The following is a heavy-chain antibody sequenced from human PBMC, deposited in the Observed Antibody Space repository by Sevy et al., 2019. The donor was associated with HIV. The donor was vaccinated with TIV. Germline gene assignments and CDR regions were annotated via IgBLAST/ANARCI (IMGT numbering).Heavy chain of an antibody. Sequence: GGSLRLSCAASGFTLSTYGMSWVRQAPGKGLEWVSAISRSGGSTHYADSVKGRFTISRDNSKNTLYLQMNSLRAEDTAVYYCAKGGGFYYDSSGYYPDYWGQGSLVTVSS. D-gene: IGHD3-22*01. CDR3: AKGGGFYYDSSGYYPDY. V-gene: IGHV3-23*01. CDR2: ISRSGGST. CDR1: GFTLSTYG. J-gene: IGHJ4*02.